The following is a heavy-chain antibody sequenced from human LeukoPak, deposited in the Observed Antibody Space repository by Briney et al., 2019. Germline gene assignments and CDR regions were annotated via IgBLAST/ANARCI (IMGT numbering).Heavy chain of an antibody. Sequence: RGSLRLSCAASGFTFSSYAMSWVRQAPGKGLEWVSAISGSGGSTYYADSVKGRFTISRDNSKNTLYLQMNSLRAEDTAVYYCAKDSRGYYDYVWGSYLRGWGQGTLVTVSS. CDR2: ISGSGGST. CDR3: AKDSRGYYDYVWGSYLRG. CDR1: GFTFSSYA. J-gene: IGHJ4*02. V-gene: IGHV3-23*01. D-gene: IGHD3-16*02.